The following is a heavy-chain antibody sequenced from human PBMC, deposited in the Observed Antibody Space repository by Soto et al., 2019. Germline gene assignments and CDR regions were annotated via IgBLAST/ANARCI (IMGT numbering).Heavy chain of an antibody. J-gene: IGHJ3*02. CDR2: ISGSGGST. Sequence: GGSLRLSCAASGFTFSSYAMSWVRQAPGKGLEWVSAISGSGGSTYYADSVKGRFTISRDNSKNTLYLQMNSLRAEDTAVYYCTRTPTSAFFDIWGQGTMVTVSS. V-gene: IGHV3-23*01. CDR1: GFTFSSYA. CDR3: TRTPTSAFFDI.